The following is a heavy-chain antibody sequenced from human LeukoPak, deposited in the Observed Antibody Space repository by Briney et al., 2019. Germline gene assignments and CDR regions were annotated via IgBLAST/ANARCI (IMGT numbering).Heavy chain of an antibody. CDR1: GGSISSGGYS. D-gene: IGHD4-17*01. V-gene: IGHV4-30-2*01. J-gene: IGHJ4*02. CDR3: ARVSPDCGDYFDY. CDR2: IYHSGSA. Sequence: SETLSLTCAVSGGSISSGGYSWSWIRQPPGKGLEWIGYIYHSGSAYYNPSLKSRVTISVDRSKNQFSLKLSSVTAADTAVYYCARVSPDCGDYFDYWGQGTLVTVSS.